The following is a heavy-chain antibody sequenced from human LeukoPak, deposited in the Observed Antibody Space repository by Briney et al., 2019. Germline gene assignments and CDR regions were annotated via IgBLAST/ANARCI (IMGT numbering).Heavy chain of an antibody. CDR2: VGGRGVKT. CDR1: GFTFSNYA. Sequence: SGGSLRLSYAASGFTFSNYAIHWVRQAPGKGLEWVSTVGGRGVKTYYADSVKGRFTISRDNSKNTVYLQMNSLRAEDAAVYYCAKRGDCSGTCTYDYWGQGTLVTVSS. V-gene: IGHV3-23*01. D-gene: IGHD2-2*01. CDR3: AKRGDCSGTCTYDY. J-gene: IGHJ4*02.